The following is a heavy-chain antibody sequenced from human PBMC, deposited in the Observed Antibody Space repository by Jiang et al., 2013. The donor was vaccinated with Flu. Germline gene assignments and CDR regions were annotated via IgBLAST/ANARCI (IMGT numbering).Heavy chain of an antibody. J-gene: IGHJ4*02. CDR3: ARDQVLEAGNWGFGY. CDR1: GYSLTESA. CDR2: FGPEDGGT. D-gene: IGHD3-16*01. Sequence: KVSGYSLTESAIHWVRQAPGKGLEWVGSFGPEDGGTFHAQKFQDRVILTEDKSADTAYMELSSLRSDDTAVYYCARDQVLEAGNWGFGYWGQGTLVTVSS. V-gene: IGHV1-24*01.